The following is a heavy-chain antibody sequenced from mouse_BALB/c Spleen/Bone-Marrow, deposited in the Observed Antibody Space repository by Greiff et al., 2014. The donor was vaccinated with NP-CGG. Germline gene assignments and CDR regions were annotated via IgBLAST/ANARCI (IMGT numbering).Heavy chain of an antibody. CDR1: GYTFTSYT. CDR3: AREGYGNYAY. CDR2: INPSSGYT. V-gene: IGHV1-4*01. D-gene: IGHD2-10*02. Sequence: VQGVESGAELARPGASVKMSCKASGYTFTSYTMHWVKQRPGQGLEWIGYINPSSGYTNYNQKFKDKATLTADKSSSTAYIQLSSLTSEDSAVYYCAREGYGNYAYWGQGTLVTVSA. J-gene: IGHJ3*01.